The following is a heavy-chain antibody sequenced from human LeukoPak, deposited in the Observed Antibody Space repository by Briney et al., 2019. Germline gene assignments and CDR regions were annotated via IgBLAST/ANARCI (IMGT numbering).Heavy chain of an antibody. CDR3: SKDLERHTIGYFDC. Sequence: GGSLRLSCAASGFTFSNYAMSWVRQAPGKGLEWVSSLSGSEHDTRYADSARGRFTISRDNSENLLFLQMTSLRAGDTAIYYCSKDLERHTIGYFDCWGQGILVTVSS. J-gene: IGHJ4*02. D-gene: IGHD1-1*01. CDR1: GFTFSNYA. V-gene: IGHV3-23*01. CDR2: LSGSEHDT.